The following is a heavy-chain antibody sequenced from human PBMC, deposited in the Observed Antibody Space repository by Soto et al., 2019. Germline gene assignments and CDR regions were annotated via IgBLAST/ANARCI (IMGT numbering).Heavy chain of an antibody. V-gene: IGHV4-59*08. Sequence: SDTRSLTCTVYGGSIRSYYWSWIRQPPGKGLEWIGYIYYSGSTNYNPSLKSRVTISVDTSKNQFSLKLSSVTAADTAVYYCARAKAPLYSSSWYWFDPWGQGTLVTVS. J-gene: IGHJ5*02. CDR3: ARAKAPLYSSSWYWFDP. CDR2: IYYSGST. D-gene: IGHD6-13*01. CDR1: GGSIRSYY.